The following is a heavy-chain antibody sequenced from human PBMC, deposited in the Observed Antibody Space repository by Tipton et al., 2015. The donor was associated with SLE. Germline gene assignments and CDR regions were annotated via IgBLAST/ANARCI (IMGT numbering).Heavy chain of an antibody. J-gene: IGHJ4*02. V-gene: IGHV3-9*01. Sequence: SLRLSCAASGFSFDDYAMHWVRQVPGKGLEWVSGISWNSGSIDYADSVKGRFTISRDNAKNSLYLQMNSLRTEDTALYYCAKENGYSYGLDYWGQGTLVTVSP. CDR1: GFSFDDYA. CDR2: ISWNSGSI. D-gene: IGHD5-18*01. CDR3: AKENGYSYGLDY.